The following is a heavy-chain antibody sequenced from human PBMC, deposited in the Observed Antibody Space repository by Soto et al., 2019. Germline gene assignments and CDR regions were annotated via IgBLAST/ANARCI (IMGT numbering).Heavy chain of an antibody. CDR1: GGTFSSYA. Sequence: QVQLVQSGAEVRQPASSVKVSCKTSGGTFSSYAISWVRQAPGQGLEWMGGIVPIVDTSTYAQKFQGRVTIYADESNSSGYIELSNLGSGDKGVYYCVGGGAVPGHPDNLGPGTLGT. J-gene: IGHJ4*03. CDR3: VGGGAVPGHPDN. V-gene: IGHV1-69*12. D-gene: IGHD1-26*01. CDR2: IVPIVDTS.